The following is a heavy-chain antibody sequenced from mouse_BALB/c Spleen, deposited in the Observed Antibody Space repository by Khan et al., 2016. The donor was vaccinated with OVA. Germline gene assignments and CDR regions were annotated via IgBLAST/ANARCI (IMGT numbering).Heavy chain of an antibody. CDR1: GYSITSDYA. CDR3: ARWFAY. J-gene: IGHJ3*01. CDR2: ITYSGST. V-gene: IGHV3-2*02. Sequence: EVQLQESGPGLVKPSQSLSLTCTVTGYSITSDYAWNWIRQFPENKLEWMGYITYSGSTSYIPSLKGRISITRDTSKNQFFLQLNSVTTEDTATYYCARWFAYWGQGTLVTVSA.